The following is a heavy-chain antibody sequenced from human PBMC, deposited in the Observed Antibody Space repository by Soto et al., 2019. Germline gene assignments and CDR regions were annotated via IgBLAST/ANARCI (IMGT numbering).Heavy chain of an antibody. V-gene: IGHV4-34*01. CDR3: XRXXXXXATTVVDAFDI. D-gene: IGHD1-1*01. CDR2: MSHSGGT. Sequence: QVQLQQWGAGLLKPSETLSLTCAVYGGFVSSGSYYWSWIRQPPGKGLEWIGEMSHSGGTHFNPSLKSRVTISVDTSKNQFSLKMSSVTAADTALYYXXRXXXXXATTVVDAFDIWGPGTMVTXSS. CDR1: GGFVSSGSYY. J-gene: IGHJ3*02.